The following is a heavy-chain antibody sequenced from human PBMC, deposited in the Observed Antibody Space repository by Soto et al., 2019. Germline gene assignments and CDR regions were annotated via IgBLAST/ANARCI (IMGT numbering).Heavy chain of an antibody. Sequence: QVHLVESGGGLVKPGGSLTLSCEASGFTFRDYYMSWIRQAPGKGLEWVSYISSGGSSTFYTESVKGRFTISRDIAKNSLYLHMDYLKVEDTGVYFGARRGPLDTMLAVPDYLALDVWGQGTTVTVSS. CDR1: GFTFRDYY. V-gene: IGHV3-11*01. CDR2: ISSGGSST. D-gene: IGHD3-10*01. J-gene: IGHJ6*02. CDR3: ARRGPLDTMLAVPDYLALDV.